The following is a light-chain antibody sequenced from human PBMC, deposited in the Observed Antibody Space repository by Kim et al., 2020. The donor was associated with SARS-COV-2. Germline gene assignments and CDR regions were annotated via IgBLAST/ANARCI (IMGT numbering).Light chain of an antibody. J-gene: IGLJ1*01. CDR1: SSDVGGYNY. CDR3: SSYTSSSTLV. Sequence: QSALTQPASMSGSPGQSITTSCTGTSSDVGGYNYVSWYQQHPGKAPKLMIYDVSKRPSGVSNRFSGSKSGNTASLTISGLQAEDEADYYCSSYTSSSTLVFGTGTKVTV. CDR2: DVS. V-gene: IGLV2-14*01.